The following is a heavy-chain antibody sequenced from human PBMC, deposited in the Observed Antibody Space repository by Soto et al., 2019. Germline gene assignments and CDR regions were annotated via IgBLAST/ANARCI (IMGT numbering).Heavy chain of an antibody. Sequence: EVQLVESGGGLVQPGGSLRLSCAASGFTFSSYEMNWVRQAPGKGLEWVSDISSSGSTIYYADSVKGRFTISRDNAKNSLYLPMNSLRAEDTAVYYCAREGDYYDILTGSFRYYSYGMDVWGQGTTVTVSS. CDR1: GFTFSSYE. V-gene: IGHV3-48*03. CDR3: AREGDYYDILTGSFRYYSYGMDV. D-gene: IGHD3-9*01. CDR2: ISSSGSTI. J-gene: IGHJ6*02.